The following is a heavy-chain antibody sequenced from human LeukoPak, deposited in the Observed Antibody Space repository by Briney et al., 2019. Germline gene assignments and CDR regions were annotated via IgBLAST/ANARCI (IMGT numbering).Heavy chain of an antibody. CDR1: GFTVSSNY. V-gene: IGHV3-66*01. Sequence: GGSLRLSCAASGFTVSSNYMSWVRQAPGKGLEWASVIYGGVNTVYADSVQGRFTISRDNSKNTLYLQMSSLRAEDTAVYYCAKSPKTGFLFDYWGKGTLVTVSS. CDR2: IYGGVNT. J-gene: IGHJ4*02. D-gene: IGHD1-1*01. CDR3: AKSPKTGFLFDY.